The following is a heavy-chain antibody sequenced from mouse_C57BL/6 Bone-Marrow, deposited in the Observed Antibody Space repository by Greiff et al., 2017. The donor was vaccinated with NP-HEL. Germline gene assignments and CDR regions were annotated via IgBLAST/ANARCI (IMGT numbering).Heavy chain of an antibody. CDR3: ARRGILRYYFDY. CDR1: GYTFTDYY. J-gene: IGHJ2*01. Sequence: EVQLQQSGPELVKPGASVKISCKASGYTFTDYYMNWVKQSHGKSLEWIGDINPNNGGTSYNQKFKGKATLTVDKSSSTAYIELRSLTSEDSAVYYCARRGILRYYFDYWGQGTTLTVSS. V-gene: IGHV1-26*01. CDR2: INPNNGGT. D-gene: IGHD1-1*01.